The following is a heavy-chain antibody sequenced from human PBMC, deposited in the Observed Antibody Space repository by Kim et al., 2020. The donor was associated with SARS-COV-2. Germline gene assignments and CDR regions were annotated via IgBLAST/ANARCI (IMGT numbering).Heavy chain of an antibody. V-gene: IGHV1-24*01. Sequence: IYAQKFQGRVTMTEDTSTDTAYMELSSLRSEDTAVYYCASTTDTAEYFQHWGQGTLVTVSS. D-gene: IGHD1-26*01. J-gene: IGHJ1*01. CDR3: ASTTDTAEYFQH.